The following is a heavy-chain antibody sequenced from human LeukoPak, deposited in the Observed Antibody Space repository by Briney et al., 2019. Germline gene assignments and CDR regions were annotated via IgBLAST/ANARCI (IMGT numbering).Heavy chain of an antibody. V-gene: IGHV4-4*02. CDR2: IYHSGST. D-gene: IGHD6-13*01. CDR3: ARDVTGDSSSPTSFDY. Sequence: PSGTLSLTCAVSGGSISSSNWWSWVRQPPGKGLEWIGEIYHSGSTNYNPSLKSRVTISVDKSKNQFSLKLSSVTAADTAVYYCARDVTGDSSSPTSFDYWGRGTLVTASS. CDR1: GGSISSSNW. J-gene: IGHJ4*02.